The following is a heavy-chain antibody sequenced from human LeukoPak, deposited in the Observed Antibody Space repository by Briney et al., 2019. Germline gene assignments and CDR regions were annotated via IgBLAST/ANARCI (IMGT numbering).Heavy chain of an antibody. CDR3: ARGYMVRGVFYGMDV. V-gene: IGHV1-8*01. Sequence: GPVKVSCKASGYTFTSYDINWVRQATGQGLEWMGWMNPNSGNTGYAQKFRGRVTMTRNTSISTAYMELSSLRCEDTAVYYCARGYMVRGVFYGMDVWGQGTTVTVS. J-gene: IGHJ6*02. D-gene: IGHD3-10*01. CDR2: MNPNSGNT. CDR1: GYTFTSYD.